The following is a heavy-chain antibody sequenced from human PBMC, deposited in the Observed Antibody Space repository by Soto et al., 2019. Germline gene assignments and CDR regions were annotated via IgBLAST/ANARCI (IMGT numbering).Heavy chain of an antibody. V-gene: IGHV1-18*01. CDR2: INAYNGNT. D-gene: IGHD3-16*01. CDR1: GYRFTSYG. CDR3: AMVDVYVTPSPQDV. J-gene: IGHJ6*02. Sequence: QVQLVQSGAEVKNPGASVKVSCKASGYRFTSYGISWVRQAPGQGLEWMGWINAYNGNTNYAQNLQGRVTLTTDTSTRTAYMELRSLRSNDTAVYYCAMVDVYVTPSPQDVWGQGTTVTVSS.